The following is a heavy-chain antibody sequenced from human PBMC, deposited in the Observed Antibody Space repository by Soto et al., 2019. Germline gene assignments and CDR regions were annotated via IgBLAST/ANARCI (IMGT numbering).Heavy chain of an antibody. V-gene: IGHV4-4*02. CDR2: IYHSGST. D-gene: IGHD3-22*01. CDR1: GGSIRSSHW. Sequence: SETLSLTCAVSGGSIRSSHWWSWVRQPPGKGLEWIGEIYHSGSTNYNPSLKSRVTISVDKSKNQFSLKLSSVTAADTAVYYCASYPPRENYYDTHDYWGQGTLVTVS. J-gene: IGHJ4*02. CDR3: ASYPPRENYYDTHDY.